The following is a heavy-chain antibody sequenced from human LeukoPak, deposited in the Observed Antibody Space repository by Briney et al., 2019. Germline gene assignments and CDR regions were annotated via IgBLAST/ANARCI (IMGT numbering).Heavy chain of an antibody. Sequence: ASVKVSCKASGYTFTSYYMHWVRQAPGQGLEWTGIINPSGGSTSYAQKFQGRVTMTRDMSTSTVYMELSSLRSEDTAVYYCAKGPIVLMVYAPDYYYYYMDVWGKGTTVTVSS. V-gene: IGHV1-46*01. CDR2: INPSGGST. D-gene: IGHD2-8*01. CDR1: GYTFTSYY. J-gene: IGHJ6*03. CDR3: AKGPIVLMVYAPDYYYYYMDV.